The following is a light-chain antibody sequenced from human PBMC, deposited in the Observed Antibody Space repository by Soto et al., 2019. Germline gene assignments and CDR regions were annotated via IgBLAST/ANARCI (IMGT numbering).Light chain of an antibody. J-gene: IGKJ4*01. V-gene: IGKV3-20*01. CDR3: QQCAASPLT. CDR2: EAS. CDR1: HSVGNNY. Sequence: ENVLTQSPGTLSASPGERVTLSCRASHSVGNNYLAWFQQKPGQAPRLLIDEASRRATGIPDRFSGSGSGTDFTLTISSLEPEDFAVYYCQQCAASPLTFGGGTKVEIK.